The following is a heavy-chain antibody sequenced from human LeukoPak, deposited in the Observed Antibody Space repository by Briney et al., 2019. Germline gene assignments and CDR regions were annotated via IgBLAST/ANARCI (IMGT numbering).Heavy chain of an antibody. CDR1: GGSISSGGCY. J-gene: IGHJ4*02. CDR2: VSYSGST. V-gene: IGHV4-31*03. Sequence: PSETLSLTCTVSGGSISSGGCYWSWIRQHAGKGLEWIGYVSYSGSTYYNPSLRSRASISVDTSKKQFSLKMISVTAADTAVYFCARDGAPGGSAYFDYWGQGTLVTVSS. CDR3: ARDGAPGGSAYFDY. D-gene: IGHD3-16*01.